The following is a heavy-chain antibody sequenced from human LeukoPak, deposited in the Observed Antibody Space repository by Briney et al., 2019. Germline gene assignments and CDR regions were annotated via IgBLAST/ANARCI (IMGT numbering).Heavy chain of an antibody. CDR1: GGSIGSYY. J-gene: IGHJ4*02. CDR2: IYYSGST. D-gene: IGHD6-13*01. CDR3: ARGGIAAVGVFDY. Sequence: SETLSLTCTVAGGSIGSYYWGWIRQPPGKGLEWIGYIYYSGSTNYSPSLKSRITISVDTSKNQFSLKLSSVTAADTAVYYCARGGIAAVGVFDYWGQGTMVTVSS. V-gene: IGHV4-59*01.